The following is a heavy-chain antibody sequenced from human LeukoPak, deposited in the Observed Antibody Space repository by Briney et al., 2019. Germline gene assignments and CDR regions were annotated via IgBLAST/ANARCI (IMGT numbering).Heavy chain of an antibody. D-gene: IGHD4-17*01. V-gene: IGHV3-7*03. CDR3: ARERDYESFAL. Sequence: GGSQRLSCTVSGLFFGSNLMTWGRQAPGKGLEWVASIKPDGSATYYLDSVKGRFTISRDNTKNSLYLQMNSVRAEDTAVYYCARERDYESFALWGQGTMVTVSS. CDR1: GLFFGSNL. CDR2: IKPDGSAT. J-gene: IGHJ3*01.